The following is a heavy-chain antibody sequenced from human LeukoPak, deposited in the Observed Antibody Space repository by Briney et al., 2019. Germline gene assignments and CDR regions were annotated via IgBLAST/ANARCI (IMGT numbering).Heavy chain of an antibody. CDR2: IIPIFGTA. D-gene: IGHD2-2*01. J-gene: IGHJ3*02. CDR1: GFTFSSYA. CDR3: ASIIVVVPAADPDAFDI. Sequence: GGSLRLSCAASGFTFSSYAISWVRQAPGQGLEWMGGIIPIFGTANYAQKFQGRVTITADESTSTAYMELSSLRSEDTAVYYCASIIVVVPAADPDAFDIWGQGTMVTVSS. V-gene: IGHV1-69*01.